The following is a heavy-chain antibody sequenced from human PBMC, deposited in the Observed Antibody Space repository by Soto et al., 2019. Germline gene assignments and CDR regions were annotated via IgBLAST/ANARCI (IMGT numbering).Heavy chain of an antibody. D-gene: IGHD3-22*01. V-gene: IGHV3-23*01. Sequence: GGSLRLSCAASGFTFSSCAMSWVRQAPGKGLEWVSAISGSGGSTYYADSVKGRFTISRDNSKNTLYLQMNSLRAEDTAVYYCAKVPNQYYYDSSGSPGAFDIWRQGTMVTVSS. J-gene: IGHJ3*02. CDR2: ISGSGGST. CDR1: GFTFSSCA. CDR3: AKVPNQYYYDSSGSPGAFDI.